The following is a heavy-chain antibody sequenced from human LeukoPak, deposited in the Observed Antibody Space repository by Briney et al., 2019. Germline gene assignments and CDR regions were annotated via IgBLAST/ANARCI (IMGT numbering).Heavy chain of an antibody. CDR3: ARVYCGGDCYSFGVALRYGMDV. CDR2: INPNSGGT. CDR1: GYTFTGYY. Sequence: ASVSVSCRACGYTFTGYYMHWVRQARGQGLEWMGRINPNSGGTDCAQKFQGRVTMTRATSISTAYMEPSRLRSDDPAVYYCARVYCGGDCYSFGVALRYGMDVWGQGTTVTVSS. D-gene: IGHD2-21*02. J-gene: IGHJ6*02. V-gene: IGHV1-2*06.